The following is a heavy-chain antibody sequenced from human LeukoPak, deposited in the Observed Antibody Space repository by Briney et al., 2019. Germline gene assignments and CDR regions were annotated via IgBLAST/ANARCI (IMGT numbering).Heavy chain of an antibody. Sequence: PGGSLRLSCAASGFTFSTYTMNWVRQAPGKGLEWVSSISSSSSSIYYAGSVKGRFSISRDNAKNSLYLQVNSLSAEDTAVYYCAGERGVGEFYWGQGTLVTVSS. V-gene: IGHV3-21*01. CDR1: GFTFSTYT. CDR3: AGERGVGEFY. CDR2: ISSSSSSI. D-gene: IGHD3-10*01. J-gene: IGHJ4*02.